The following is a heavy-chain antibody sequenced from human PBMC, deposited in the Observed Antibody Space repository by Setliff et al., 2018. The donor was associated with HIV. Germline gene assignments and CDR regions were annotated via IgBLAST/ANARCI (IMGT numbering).Heavy chain of an antibody. D-gene: IGHD3-22*01. V-gene: IGHV3-23*01. Sequence: GESLKISCTASGFSFSSYAMSWVRQAPGKGLEWVSGISGSGSSTYYADSVKGRSTISRDNSGDTLYLHMNSLRAEDTAVYYCAKASRGEYYDNSGFFVTYFDNWGQGKLVTAPQ. CDR3: AKASRGEYYDNSGFFVTYFDN. J-gene: IGHJ4*02. CDR2: ISGSGSST. CDR1: GFSFSSYA.